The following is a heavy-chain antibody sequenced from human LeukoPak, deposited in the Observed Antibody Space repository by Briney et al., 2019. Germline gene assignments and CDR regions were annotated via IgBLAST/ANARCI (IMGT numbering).Heavy chain of an antibody. D-gene: IGHD3-22*01. CDR1: GYRFTRYD. Sequence: SSVKVSCKASGYRFTRYDINGVRQATGRGVEWMGWVNPNRGNTGYAQQFQGRVTMTRSASISPAYMEFSSLRSDATAVHYCPRGGGYYDSSGYYYVLPLDYWGQGTLVTVSS. J-gene: IGHJ4*02. CDR3: PRGGGYYDSSGYYYVLPLDY. V-gene: IGHV1-8*01. CDR2: VNPNRGNT.